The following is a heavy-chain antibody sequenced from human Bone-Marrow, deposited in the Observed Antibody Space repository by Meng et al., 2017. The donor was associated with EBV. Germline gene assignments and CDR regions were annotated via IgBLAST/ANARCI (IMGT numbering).Heavy chain of an antibody. CDR3: AKGGGYYYDSSGFHYDY. CDR2: IYHSGST. J-gene: IGHJ4*02. V-gene: IGHV4-4*02. CDR1: GGSISSSNW. Sequence: QVQLQESGPGLVKPSGTLSLTCAVSGGSISSSNWWSWVRQPPGKGLEWIGEIYHSGSTNYNPSLKSRVTISVDKSKNQFSLKLSSVTAADTAVYYCAKGGGYYYDSSGFHYDYWGQGTLVTVSS. D-gene: IGHD3-22*01.